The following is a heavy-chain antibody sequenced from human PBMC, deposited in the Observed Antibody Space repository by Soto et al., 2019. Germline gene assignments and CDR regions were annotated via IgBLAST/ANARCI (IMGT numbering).Heavy chain of an antibody. Sequence: QVQLQESGPGLVKPSQTLSLTCTVSGGSISSGGYYWSWIRQHPGKGLEWIGYIYYSGSTYYNPSLKSRVXXSXDXYKNQFSLKLSSVTAADTAVYYCARVDWNFYYGMDVWGQGTTVTVSS. V-gene: IGHV4-31*03. CDR2: IYYSGST. CDR1: GGSISSGGYY. J-gene: IGHJ6*02. D-gene: IGHD1-1*01. CDR3: ARVDWNFYYGMDV.